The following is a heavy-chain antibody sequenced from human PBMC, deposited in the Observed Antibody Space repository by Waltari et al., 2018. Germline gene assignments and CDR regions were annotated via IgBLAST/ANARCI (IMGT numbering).Heavy chain of an antibody. CDR2: IRSRFNNYAT. J-gene: IGHJ4*02. D-gene: IGHD3-16*01. V-gene: IGHV3-73*02. CDR1: GFTFNAST. CDR3: AKQKTGGANDY. Sequence: EVQLVESGGTLVQQGGSLKLSCANCGFTFNASTLHWVRQASGKGLEWIGLIRSRFNNYATRYAASVKGRFTLSRDDSKNTVYLEMHSLKNADTALYYCAKQKTGGANDYWGQGTVVTVSA.